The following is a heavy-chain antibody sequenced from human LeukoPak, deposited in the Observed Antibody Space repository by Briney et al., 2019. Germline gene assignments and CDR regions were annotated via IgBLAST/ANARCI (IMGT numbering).Heavy chain of an antibody. J-gene: IGHJ4*02. CDR2: ISSSGSII. V-gene: IGHV3-11*01. CDR1: GFTFSDYY. D-gene: IGHD3-16*02. Sequence: GGSLRLSCAASGFTFSDYYMSWIRQAPGKGLEWVSYISSSGSIIYYADSVKGRFTISRDNAKNSLYLQMNSLRAEDTAVYYCARDPPYYDYVWGSYRLDYWGQGTLVTVSS. CDR3: ARDPPYYDYVWGSYRLDY.